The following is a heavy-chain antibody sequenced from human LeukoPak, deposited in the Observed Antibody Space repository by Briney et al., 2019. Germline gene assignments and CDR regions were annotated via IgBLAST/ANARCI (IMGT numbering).Heavy chain of an antibody. CDR2: IRTKPNSYAT. CDR3: TRGVVVARTGYSWFDP. J-gene: IGHJ5*02. V-gene: IGHV3-73*01. CDR1: GFTFTNYA. D-gene: IGHD2-2*01. Sequence: AWGSLCLTCAASGFTFTNYAMNWVRQAPGRGLEWVGRIRTKPNSYATTYVASVKGRFTISRDDSKNTAYLHMDSLKTEDTAVYYCTRGVVVARTGYSWFDPWGQGNLVTVSS.